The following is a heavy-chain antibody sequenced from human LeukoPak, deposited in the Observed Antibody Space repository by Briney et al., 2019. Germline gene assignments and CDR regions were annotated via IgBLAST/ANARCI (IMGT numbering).Heavy chain of an antibody. J-gene: IGHJ4*02. CDR2: ISGSGGST. CDR3: AKDHLYGYYYGSGIDY. Sequence: GGSLRLSCAASGFTFSSYAMSWVRQAPGKGLEWVSAISGSGGSTYYADSVKGRFTISGDNSKNTLYLQMNSLRAEDTAVYYCAKDHLYGYYYGSGIDYWGQGTLVTVSS. CDR1: GFTFSSYA. V-gene: IGHV3-23*01. D-gene: IGHD3-10*01.